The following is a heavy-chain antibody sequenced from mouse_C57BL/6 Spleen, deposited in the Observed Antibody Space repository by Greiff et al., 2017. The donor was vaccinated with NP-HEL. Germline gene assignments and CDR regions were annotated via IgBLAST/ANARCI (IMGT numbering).Heavy chain of an antibody. J-gene: IGHJ4*01. CDR3: ARTGTWAMDY. Sequence: DVHLVESGGGLVKPGGSLKLSCAASGFTFSSYAMSWVRQTPEKGLEWVATISDGGSYTYYPDNVKGRFTISRDNAKNNLYLQMSHLKSEDTAMYYCARTGTWAMDYWGQGTSVTVSS. V-gene: IGHV5-4*01. CDR1: GFTFSSYA. CDR2: ISDGGSYT. D-gene: IGHD4-1*01.